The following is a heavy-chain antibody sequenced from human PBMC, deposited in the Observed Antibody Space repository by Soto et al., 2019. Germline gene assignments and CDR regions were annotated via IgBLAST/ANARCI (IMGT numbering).Heavy chain of an antibody. Sequence: QLQLQESGPGLVKPSETLSLTCTVSGGSISSSSYYWGWIRQPPGKGLEWIGSIYYSGSTYYNPSLQSRVTLSVDTSKNQFSLKLSSVTAADTAVYYCARHIAARRGRYYYYYMDVWGKGTTVTVSS. D-gene: IGHD6-6*01. V-gene: IGHV4-39*01. J-gene: IGHJ6*03. CDR1: GGSISSSSYY. CDR3: ARHIAARRGRYYYYYMDV. CDR2: IYYSGST.